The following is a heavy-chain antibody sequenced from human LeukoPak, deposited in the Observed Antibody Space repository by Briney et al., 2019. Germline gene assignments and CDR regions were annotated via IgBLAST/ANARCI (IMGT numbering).Heavy chain of an antibody. CDR2: ISWNSGSK. CDR3: AKDRTRGFYYYYGMDV. J-gene: IGHJ6*02. V-gene: IGHV3-9*01. CDR1: GFTFDDFA. Sequence: GRSLRLSCVASGFTFDDFAMHWVRQAPGKGLEWASGISWNSGSKGYADSVKGRFTISRDNAENSLSLQMNSLRPEDTALYYCAKDRTRGFYYYYGMDVWGQGTTVTVSS.